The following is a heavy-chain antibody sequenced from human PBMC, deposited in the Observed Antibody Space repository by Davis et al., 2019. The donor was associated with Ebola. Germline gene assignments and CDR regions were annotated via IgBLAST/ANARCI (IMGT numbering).Heavy chain of an antibody. J-gene: IGHJ6*03. D-gene: IGHD2-2*01. Sequence: GESLKISCAASGFTFSNAWMSWVRQAPGKGLEWVGRIKSKTDGGTTDYAAPVKGRFTISRDDSKNTLYLQMNSLKTEDTALYYCTADVVPAATRGVYYYYYYMDVWGKGTTVTVSS. CDR1: GFTFSNAW. CDR2: IKSKTDGGTT. V-gene: IGHV3-15*01. CDR3: TADVVPAATRGVYYYYYYMDV.